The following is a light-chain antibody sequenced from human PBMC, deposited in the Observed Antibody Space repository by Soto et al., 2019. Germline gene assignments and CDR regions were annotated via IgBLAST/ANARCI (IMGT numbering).Light chain of an antibody. CDR3: QQYGSPPWT. Sequence: EIVLTQSPGTLSLSPGERATLSCRASQRVSNSWIAWYQHKPDQAPRLLIYGASSRAAGIPDRFSGGGSGTDFTLTITRLEPEDSAVFYCQQYGSPPWTFGQGTKV. V-gene: IGKV3-20*01. CDR1: QRVSNSW. CDR2: GAS. J-gene: IGKJ1*01.